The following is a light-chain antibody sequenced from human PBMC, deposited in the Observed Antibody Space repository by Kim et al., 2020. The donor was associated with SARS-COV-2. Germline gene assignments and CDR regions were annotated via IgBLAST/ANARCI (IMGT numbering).Light chain of an antibody. CDR2: SNS. Sequence: GQRVTISCSGTNSNIGRYTVNWYQQLPGTAPKLLIYSNSQRPSGVPDRVSGSKSGTSASLAISGLQSEDEADYYCAAWDDSLVGLIFGGGTQLTVL. CDR3: AAWDDSLVGLI. J-gene: IGLJ2*01. CDR1: NSNIGRYT. V-gene: IGLV1-44*01.